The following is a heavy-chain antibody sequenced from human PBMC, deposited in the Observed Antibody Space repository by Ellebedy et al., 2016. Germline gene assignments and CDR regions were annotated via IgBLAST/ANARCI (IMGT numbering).Heavy chain of an antibody. CDR3: AKSKYGSGWYGVDY. Sequence: GGSLRLSCAASGFSFSSYAMIWVRQAPGKGLKWVAIISSNGGSPYYAESVKGRFTISRGNSKDTLYLQMNSLRDEDTAVYYCAKSKYGSGWYGVDYWGQGTQVTVSS. V-gene: IGHV3-23*01. CDR2: ISSNGGSP. D-gene: IGHD6-13*01. J-gene: IGHJ4*02. CDR1: GFSFSSYA.